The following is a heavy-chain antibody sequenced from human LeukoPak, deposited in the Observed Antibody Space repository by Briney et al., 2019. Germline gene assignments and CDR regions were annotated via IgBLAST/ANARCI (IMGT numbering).Heavy chain of an antibody. CDR3: ARKVGDY. V-gene: IGHV3-7*01. D-gene: IGHD3-16*01. CDR2: INQDASVS. CDR1: GFTLSDYW. J-gene: IGHJ4*02. Sequence: GGSLRPSCAPSGFTLSDYWMSWVRQAPGQGLEWVANINQDASVSHYIDSVKGRFTISRDNAKNSVFLQMSRLRAEDTALYYCARKVGDYWGQGTLVTVSS.